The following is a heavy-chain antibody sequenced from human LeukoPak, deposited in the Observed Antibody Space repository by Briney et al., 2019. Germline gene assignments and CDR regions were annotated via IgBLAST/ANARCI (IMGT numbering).Heavy chain of an antibody. Sequence: SETLSLTCTVSGGSISSYYWSWIRQPPGKGLEWIGYIYYSGSTYYNPSLKSRVTISVDTSKNQFSLKLSSVTAADTAVYYCARGRNYYDSSGYSRPVDYWGQGTLVTVSS. D-gene: IGHD3-22*01. J-gene: IGHJ4*02. CDR1: GGSISSYY. V-gene: IGHV4-59*12. CDR2: IYYSGST. CDR3: ARGRNYYDSSGYSRPVDY.